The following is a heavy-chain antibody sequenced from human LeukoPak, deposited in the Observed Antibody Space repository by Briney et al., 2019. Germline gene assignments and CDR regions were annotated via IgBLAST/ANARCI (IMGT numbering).Heavy chain of an antibody. J-gene: IGHJ6*03. CDR3: ATSSSSVGDYYYYIDV. V-gene: IGHV3-48*03. CDR2: IGSSGSTI. D-gene: IGHD6-6*01. CDR1: GFTFSSYE. Sequence: GGSLRLSCGASGFTFSSYEMNWVRQAPGKGREWVSYIGSSGSTIYYADSVKGRFTISRDNAKNSLYLQMNSLRAEDTAVYYCATSSSSVGDYYYYIDVWGKGTTVTISS.